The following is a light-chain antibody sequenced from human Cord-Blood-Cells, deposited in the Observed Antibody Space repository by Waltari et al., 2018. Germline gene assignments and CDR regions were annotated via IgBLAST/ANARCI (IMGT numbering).Light chain of an antibody. CDR3: QQRSNCLFT. Sequence: EIVLTQSLATLSLSPGERATLSCSASQRVSSYLAWYQQKPGQAPRLLIYDASNRATGIPARFSGSGSGTDFTLTISSLEPEDFAVYYCQQRSNCLFTFGPGTKVDIK. V-gene: IGKV3-11*01. CDR1: QRVSSY. CDR2: DAS. J-gene: IGKJ3*01.